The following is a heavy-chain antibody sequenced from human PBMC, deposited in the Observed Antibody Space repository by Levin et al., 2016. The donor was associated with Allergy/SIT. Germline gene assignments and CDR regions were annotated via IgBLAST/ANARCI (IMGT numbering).Heavy chain of an antibody. CDR1: GFTFSNAW. V-gene: IGHV3-15*01. CDR2: IKSITDGGTT. Sequence: GESLKISCAASGFTFSNAWMSWVRQAPGKGLEWVGRIKSITDGGTTDYAAPVKDRFTISRDDSKNTLYLQMNSLRTEDTAVYYCTTDIRWEVLRYYWGQGTLVTVSS. J-gene: IGHJ4*02. CDR3: TTDIRWEVLRYY. D-gene: IGHD4-23*01.